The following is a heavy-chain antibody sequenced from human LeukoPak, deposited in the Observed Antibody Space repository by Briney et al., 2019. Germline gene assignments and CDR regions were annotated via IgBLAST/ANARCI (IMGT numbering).Heavy chain of an antibody. D-gene: IGHD3-22*01. J-gene: IGHJ6*04. CDR3: ARDYYYDSSGYYPGMDV. CDR2: IRYDGSNK. Sequence: GGSLRLSCAASGFTFSSYGMHWVRQAPGKGLEWVAFIRYDGSNKYYADSVKGRFTISRDNSKNTLYLQMSSLRAEDTAVYYCARDYYYDSSGYYPGMDVWGKGTTVTISS. V-gene: IGHV3-30*02. CDR1: GFTFSSYG.